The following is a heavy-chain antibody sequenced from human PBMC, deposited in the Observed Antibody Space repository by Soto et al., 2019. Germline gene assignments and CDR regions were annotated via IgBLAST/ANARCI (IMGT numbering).Heavy chain of an antibody. J-gene: IGHJ4*02. CDR3: ARGGGAAFNIFEY. CDR2: IYPGDSDT. CDR1: GYSFTSYW. D-gene: IGHD2-15*01. Sequence: PGQSLKISCKGSGYSFTSYWIGCVRQMPGKGLEWMGIIYPGDSDTRYSPSFQDQVTISADKSIITAYLQWSSLKASDTAMYYCARGGGAAFNIFEYWGQGTIVTVSS. V-gene: IGHV5-51*01.